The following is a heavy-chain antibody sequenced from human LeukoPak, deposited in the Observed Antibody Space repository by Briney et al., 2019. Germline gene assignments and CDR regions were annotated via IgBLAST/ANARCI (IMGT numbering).Heavy chain of an antibody. CDR1: GYSFTSYW. Sequence: GESLKISCKGSGYSFTSYWIGWVRQMPGKGLEWMGIIYPGDSDTRYSPSFQGQVTISADKSISTAYLRWSSLKASDTAMYYCARQAGYCSSTSCQNWFDPWGQGTLVTVSS. CDR2: IYPGDSDT. J-gene: IGHJ5*02. CDR3: ARQAGYCSSTSCQNWFDP. V-gene: IGHV5-51*01. D-gene: IGHD2-2*01.